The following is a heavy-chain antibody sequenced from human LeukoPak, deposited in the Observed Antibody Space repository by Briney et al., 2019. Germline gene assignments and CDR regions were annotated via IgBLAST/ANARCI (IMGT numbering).Heavy chain of an antibody. D-gene: IGHD2-2*01. Sequence: GGSLRLSCAASGFTFSSYGMHWVRQAPGKGLEWVAVIWYDGSNKYYADSVKGRFTISRDNSKSTLYLQMNSLRAEDTAVYYCARDGVRLVPAALDYWGQGTLVTVSS. CDR1: GFTFSSYG. J-gene: IGHJ4*02. CDR2: IWYDGSNK. V-gene: IGHV3-33*01. CDR3: ARDGVRLVPAALDY.